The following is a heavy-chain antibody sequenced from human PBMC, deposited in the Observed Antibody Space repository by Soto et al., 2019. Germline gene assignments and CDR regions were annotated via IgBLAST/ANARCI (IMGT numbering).Heavy chain of an antibody. CDR3: ARFCVGVGVVAATYFDY. J-gene: IGHJ4*02. V-gene: IGHV4-31*03. CDR2: IYYSGST. CDR1: GGSISSGGYY. Sequence: QVQLQESGPGLVKPSQTLSLTCTVSGGSISSGGYYWSWIRQHPGKGLEWIGYIYYSGSTHYNPSLKSRVTISVDTSKNQFSLKLSSVTAADTAVYYCARFCVGVGVVAATYFDYWGQGTLVTVSS. D-gene: IGHD2-15*01.